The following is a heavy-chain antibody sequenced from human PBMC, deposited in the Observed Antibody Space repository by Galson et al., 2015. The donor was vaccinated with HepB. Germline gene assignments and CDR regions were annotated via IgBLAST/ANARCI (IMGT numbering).Heavy chain of an antibody. D-gene: IGHD3-10*01. CDR2: ISYDGSNK. Sequence: SLRLSCAASGFTFSSYGMHWVRQAPGKGLEWVAVISYDGSNKYYADSVKGRFTISRDNSKNTLYLQMNSLRAEDTAVYYCAKGSGSGSYSALSLDYWGQGTLVTVSS. CDR3: AKGSGSGSYSALSLDY. CDR1: GFTFSSYG. J-gene: IGHJ4*02. V-gene: IGHV3-30*18.